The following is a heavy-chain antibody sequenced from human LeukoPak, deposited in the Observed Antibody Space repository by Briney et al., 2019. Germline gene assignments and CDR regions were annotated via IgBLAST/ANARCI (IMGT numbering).Heavy chain of an antibody. D-gene: IGHD3-22*01. CDR3: ARGPQLPLHYYYDSSGYYFDY. V-gene: IGHV1-69*05. J-gene: IGHJ4*02. CDR1: GGTFSSYA. Sequence: SVKVSCKASGGTFSSYAISWVRQAPGQGLEWMGRIIPIFGTANYAQKFQGRVTITTDESTSTAYMELSSLRSEDTAVYYCARGPQLPLHYYYDSSGYYFDYWGQGTLVTVSS. CDR2: IIPIFGTA.